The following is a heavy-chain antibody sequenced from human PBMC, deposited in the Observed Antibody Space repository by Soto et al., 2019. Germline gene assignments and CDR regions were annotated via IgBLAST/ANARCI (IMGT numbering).Heavy chain of an antibody. D-gene: IGHD5-12*01. CDR3: ARFVLSGYASPYYYYYGMDV. V-gene: IGHV1-18*01. CDR2: ISAYNGNT. CDR1: GYTFTSYG. Sequence: QVQLVQSGAEVKKPGASVKVSCKASGYTFTSYGISWVRQAPGQGLEWMGWISAYNGNTNYAQKLQGRVTMTTDTSTSTAYMELRSLRSDDTAVYYCARFVLSGYASPYYYYYGMDVWGQGTTVTVSS. J-gene: IGHJ6*02.